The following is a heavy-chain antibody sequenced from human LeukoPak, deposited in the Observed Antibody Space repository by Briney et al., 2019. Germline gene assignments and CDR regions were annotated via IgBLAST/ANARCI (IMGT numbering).Heavy chain of an antibody. Sequence: GGSLRLSCAGSGFTFRSYGMDWVRQAPGKGLEGVAVIWFDGSNQYYADSVKGRFTISRDNSKNTLYLQMNSLRAEDTAVYYCARDREPRDSELDYWGQGTLVTVSS. V-gene: IGHV3-33*01. CDR2: IWFDGSNQ. CDR1: GFTFRSYG. D-gene: IGHD1-26*01. J-gene: IGHJ4*02. CDR3: ARDREPRDSELDY.